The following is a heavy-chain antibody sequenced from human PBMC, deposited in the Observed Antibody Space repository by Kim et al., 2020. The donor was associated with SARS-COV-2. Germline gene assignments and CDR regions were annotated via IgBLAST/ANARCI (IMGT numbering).Heavy chain of an antibody. Sequence: GGSLRLSCTASGFTFTSYAMSWVRQAPGKGLEWVSSIDGSDGTTYYVDSVKGRFTISRDDSKSTLYLWMTSLRAEDTAVYYCLKGGWGWIWDHWGQGADVTVAS. D-gene: IGHD2-2*03. CDR3: LKGGWGWIWDH. CDR1: GFTFTSYA. J-gene: IGHJ4*02. V-gene: IGHV3-23*01. CDR2: IDGSDGTT.